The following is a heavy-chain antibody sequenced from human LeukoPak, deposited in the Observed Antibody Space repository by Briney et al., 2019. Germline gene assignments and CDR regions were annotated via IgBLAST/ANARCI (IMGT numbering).Heavy chain of an antibody. V-gene: IGHV3-33*01. CDR1: GFTFSSYG. D-gene: IGHD5-18*01. Sequence: GRSLRLSCAASGFTFSSYGMHWVRQAPGKGLEWVAVIWYDGSNKYYADSVKGRFTISRDNSKNTLYLQTNSLRAEDTAVYYCARDSRDTAMVGPDYWGQGTLVTVSS. CDR3: ARDSRDTAMVGPDY. J-gene: IGHJ4*02. CDR2: IWYDGSNK.